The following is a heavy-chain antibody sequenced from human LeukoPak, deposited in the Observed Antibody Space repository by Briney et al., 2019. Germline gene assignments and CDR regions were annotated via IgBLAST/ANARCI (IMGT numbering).Heavy chain of an antibody. Sequence: ASVKVSCKASGYTFTSYYMHWVRQAPGQGLEWMGWINPNSGGTNYAQKFQGRVTMTRDTSISTAYMELSRLRSDDTAVYYCARPYGSSGWYGLQHWGQGTLVTVSS. D-gene: IGHD6-19*01. CDR3: ARPYGSSGWYGLQH. J-gene: IGHJ1*01. V-gene: IGHV1-2*02. CDR1: GYTFTSYY. CDR2: INPNSGGT.